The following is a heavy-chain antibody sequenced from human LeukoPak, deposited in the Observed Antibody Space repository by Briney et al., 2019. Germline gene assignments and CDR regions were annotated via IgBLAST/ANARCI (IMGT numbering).Heavy chain of an antibody. Sequence: ASVKVSCKASGGTFSSYAITWVRQAPGQGLEWMGRIIPFFDIANYAQKFQGRVSITADKSTSTAYMELSSLRPEDTAMYYCARDTLRGDVYFDYWGQGTLVTVSS. CDR3: ARDTLRGDVYFDY. J-gene: IGHJ4*02. CDR1: GGTFSSYA. D-gene: IGHD2-21*02. V-gene: IGHV1-69*04. CDR2: IIPFFDIA.